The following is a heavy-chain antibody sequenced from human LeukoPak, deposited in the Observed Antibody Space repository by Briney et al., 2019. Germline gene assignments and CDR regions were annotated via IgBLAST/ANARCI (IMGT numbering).Heavy chain of an antibody. CDR1: GGSISSSSYY. CDR3: ARAQMDFTSGGSCYFGSCEYFQH. J-gene: IGHJ1*01. CDR2: IYYSGST. V-gene: IGHV4-39*07. Sequence: SETLSLTCTVSGGSISSSSYYWGWIRQPPGKGLEWIGSIYYSGSTYYNPSLKSRVTISVDTSKNQFSLKLSSVTAADTAVYYCARAQMDFTSGGSCYFGSCEYFQHWGQGTLVTVSS. D-gene: IGHD2-15*01.